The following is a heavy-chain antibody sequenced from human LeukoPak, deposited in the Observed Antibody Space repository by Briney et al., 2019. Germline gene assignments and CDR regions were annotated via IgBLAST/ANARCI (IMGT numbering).Heavy chain of an antibody. Sequence: ASVKVSCKASGYTFTSYAMNWVRQAPGQGLEWMGWINTNTGNPTYAQGFTGRFVFSLDTSVSTAYLQISSLKAEDTAVYYCARARSPLRQWLVNWFDPWGQGTLVTVSS. CDR2: INTNTGNP. D-gene: IGHD6-19*01. CDR3: ARARSPLRQWLVNWFDP. V-gene: IGHV7-4-1*02. CDR1: GYTFTSYA. J-gene: IGHJ5*02.